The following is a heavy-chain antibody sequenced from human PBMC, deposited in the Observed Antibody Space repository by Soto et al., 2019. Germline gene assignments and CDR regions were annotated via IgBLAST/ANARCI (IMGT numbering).Heavy chain of an antibody. CDR2: ISGSGGST. D-gene: IGHD6-13*01. CDR3: AKASIAAAGYPDYYYGMDV. V-gene: IGHV3-23*01. Sequence: LRLSCAASGFTFSSYAMSWVRQAPGKGLEWVSAISGSGGSTYYADSVKGRFTISRDNSKNTLYLQMNSLRAEDTAVYYCAKASIAAAGYPDYYYGMDVWGQGTTVTVSS. CDR1: GFTFSSYA. J-gene: IGHJ6*02.